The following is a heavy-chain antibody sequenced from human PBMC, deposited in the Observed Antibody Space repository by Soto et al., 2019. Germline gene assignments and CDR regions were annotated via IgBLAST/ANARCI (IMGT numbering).Heavy chain of an antibody. D-gene: IGHD2-15*01. J-gene: IGHJ3*02. CDR3: ARDGYSSAFDI. Sequence: ASVQVSCKASCYTFTSYGISWVRQAPGQGLEWMGIINPSGGSTSYAQKFQGRVTMTRDTSTSTVYMELSSLRSEDTAVYYCARDGYSSAFDIWGQGTMVTVSS. CDR2: INPSGGST. CDR1: CYTFTSYG. V-gene: IGHV1-46*01.